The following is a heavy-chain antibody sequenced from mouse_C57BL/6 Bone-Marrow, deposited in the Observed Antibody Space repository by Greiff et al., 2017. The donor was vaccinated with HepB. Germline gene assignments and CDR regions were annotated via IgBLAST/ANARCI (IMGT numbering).Heavy chain of an antibody. CDR1: GFNIKDDY. CDR3: TIYYGYDLAWFAY. J-gene: IGHJ3*01. V-gene: IGHV14-4*01. Sequence: VQLQQSGAELVRPGASVKLSCTASGFNIKDDYMHWVKQRPEQGLEWIGWIDPENGDTEYASKFQGKATITADPSSNTAYLQLSSLTSEDTAVYYCTIYYGYDLAWFAYWGQGTLVTVSA. D-gene: IGHD2-2*01. CDR2: IDPENGDT.